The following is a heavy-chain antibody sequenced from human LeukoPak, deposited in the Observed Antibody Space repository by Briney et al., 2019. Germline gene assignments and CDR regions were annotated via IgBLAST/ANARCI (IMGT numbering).Heavy chain of an antibody. D-gene: IGHD2-15*01. CDR1: GGSFSGYY. J-gene: IGHJ4*02. V-gene: IGHV4-34*01. Sequence: SETLSLTCAVYGGSFSGYYWSWIRQPPGKGLEWIGEINHSGSTNYNPSLKSRVTISVDTSKNQFSLKLSSVTAADTAVYYCARGPGCRSGGSCYPSDYWGQGTLVTVSS. CDR2: INHSGST. CDR3: ARGPGCRSGGSCYPSDY.